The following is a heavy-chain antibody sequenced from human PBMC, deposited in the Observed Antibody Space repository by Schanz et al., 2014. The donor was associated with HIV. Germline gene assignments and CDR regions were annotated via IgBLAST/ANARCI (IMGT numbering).Heavy chain of an antibody. V-gene: IGHV4-30-4*01. J-gene: IGHJ6*02. CDR3: AREGMEQMVNILDV. CDR2: IYYSGST. CDR1: GGSISSGDNY. D-gene: IGHD6-13*01. Sequence: QVQLQESGPGLVKPSQTLSLTCTVSGGSISSGDNYWSWIRQPPGKGLEWIGYIYYSGSTYYNPSLTTRVTISVDTSKNQFSLKLRSVTAADTAVYYCAREGMEQMVNILDVWGQGTRVNVSS.